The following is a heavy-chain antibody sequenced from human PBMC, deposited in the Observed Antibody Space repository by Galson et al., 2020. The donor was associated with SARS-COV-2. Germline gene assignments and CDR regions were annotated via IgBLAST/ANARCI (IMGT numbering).Heavy chain of an antibody. J-gene: IGHJ4*02. V-gene: IGHV4-39*06. D-gene: IGHD5-12*01. CDR1: SGFISSTSYN. CDR2: NYFSGRT. CDR3: GRKEATYED. Sequence: ASETLSLTCTVSSGFISSTSYNWGWLRQAPGKGREWIGSNYFSGRTNYNPSLKSRVTIAIATSKNQFTLRLTSVTAADAAVYYLGRKEATYEDWGQGILGTGSS.